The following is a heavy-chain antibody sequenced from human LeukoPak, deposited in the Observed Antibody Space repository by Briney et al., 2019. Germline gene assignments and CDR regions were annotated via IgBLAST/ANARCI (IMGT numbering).Heavy chain of an antibody. CDR1: GGSISSGDYY. CDR2: IYYSGST. CDR3: AGTIFGVVIISRGGYMDV. D-gene: IGHD3-3*01. Sequence: SQTLSLTCTVSGGSISSGDYYWSWIRQPPGEGLEWIGYIYYSGSTYYNPSLKSRVTISVDTSKNQFSLKLSSVTAADTAVYYCAGTIFGVVIISRGGYMDVWGKGTTVTVSS. J-gene: IGHJ6*03. V-gene: IGHV4-30-4*08.